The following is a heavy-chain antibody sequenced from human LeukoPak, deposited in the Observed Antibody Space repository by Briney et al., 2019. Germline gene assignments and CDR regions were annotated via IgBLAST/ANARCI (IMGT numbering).Heavy chain of an antibody. CDR1: GFTFSSYS. D-gene: IGHD2-2*01. Sequence: GGSLRLSCAASGFTFSSYSMNWVRQAPGKGLEWVAVISYDGSNKYYADSVKGRFTISRDNSKNTLYLQMNSLRAEDTAVYYCAKDRSRYQLLGDAFDIWGQGTMVTVSS. CDR2: ISYDGSNK. V-gene: IGHV3-30*18. CDR3: AKDRSRYQLLGDAFDI. J-gene: IGHJ3*02.